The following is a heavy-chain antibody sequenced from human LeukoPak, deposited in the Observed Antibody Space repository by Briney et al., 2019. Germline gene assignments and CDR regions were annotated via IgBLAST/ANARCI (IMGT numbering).Heavy chain of an antibody. CDR2: ITSTSSHI. J-gene: IGHJ5*02. CDR1: GFTFSDYS. Sequence: AGGSLRLSCATSGFTFSDYSMTWVRQAPGKGLEWVSSITSTSSHINYADSVRGRFTISRDNAMNALFLQMTSLTDEDTALYYCARARLGYYDEYFDPWGQGTQVTVSS. V-gene: IGHV3-21*01. CDR3: ARARLGYYDEYFDP. D-gene: IGHD3-16*01.